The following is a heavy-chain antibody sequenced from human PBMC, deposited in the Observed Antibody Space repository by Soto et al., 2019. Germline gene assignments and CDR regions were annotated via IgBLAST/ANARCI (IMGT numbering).Heavy chain of an antibody. CDR3: AKDGGPVYCNSPGCSAKHFDY. J-gene: IGHJ4*02. CDR1: GFTFGHYA. D-gene: IGHD2-2*01. Sequence: QVQLEESGGGVVQPGRSLRLSCAASGFTFGHYAMHWVRQAPGKGLEWLAIISYDGDNEYYACSVRVRFTISRDNSKNTLYLQTNNLRHEDTAVYYCAKDGGPVYCNSPGCSAKHFDYWGQGTLVTVSS. V-gene: IGHV3-30*18. CDR2: ISYDGDNE.